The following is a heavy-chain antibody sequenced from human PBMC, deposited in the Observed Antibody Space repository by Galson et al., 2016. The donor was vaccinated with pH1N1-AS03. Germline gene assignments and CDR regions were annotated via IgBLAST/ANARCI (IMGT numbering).Heavy chain of an antibody. J-gene: IGHJ4*02. Sequence: SLRLSCAASGFTISNFGMLWVRQAPGQGLEWVAIISFDGTNKYYADSVKGRFSISRDNSKNTLFLQMSALRADDTAVYYCANDFNYDFCGGYSFYWGQGTLVTVSS. CDR2: ISFDGTNK. D-gene: IGHD3/OR15-3a*01. CDR3: ANDFNYDFCGGYSFY. CDR1: GFTISNFG. V-gene: IGHV3-30*18.